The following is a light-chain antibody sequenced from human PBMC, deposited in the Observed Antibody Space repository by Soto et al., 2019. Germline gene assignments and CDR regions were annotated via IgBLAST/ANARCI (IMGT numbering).Light chain of an antibody. CDR3: CSSVGSPSYV. J-gene: IGLJ1*01. Sequence: QSVLNQPAYVSGSPGQSITICCTGTGSNVGSYKLDSWYQQHPGKAPKRMIFEVNKRPSCVSNRFSGSKSGSTACLTISGLKVEDEADYYCCSSVGSPSYVFGTGTKVTV. CDR2: EVN. V-gene: IGLV2-23*02. CDR1: GSNVGSYKL.